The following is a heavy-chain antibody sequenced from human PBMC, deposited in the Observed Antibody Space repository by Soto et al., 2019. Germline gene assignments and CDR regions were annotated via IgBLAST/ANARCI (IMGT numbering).Heavy chain of an antibody. CDR2: INHSGST. D-gene: IGHD6-13*01. Sequence: PSETLSLTCAVYGGSFSGYYWSWIRQPPGKGLEWIGEINHSGSTNYNPSLKSRVTISVDTSKNQFSLKLSSVTAAATAVYYCARVAAPGKYYYYYYGMDVWGQGTTVTVS. CDR3: ARVAAPGKYYYYYYGMDV. J-gene: IGHJ6*02. V-gene: IGHV4-34*01. CDR1: GGSFSGYY.